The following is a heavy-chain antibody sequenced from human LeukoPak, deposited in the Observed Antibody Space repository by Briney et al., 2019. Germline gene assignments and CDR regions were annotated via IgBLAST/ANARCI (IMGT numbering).Heavy chain of an antibody. V-gene: IGHV4-30-2*01. Sequence: SETLSLTCAVSGGSISSGGYSWSWIRQPPGKGLEWIGYIYHSGSTYYNPSLKSRVTISVDRSKNQFSLKLSSVTAADTAVYYCARGTYDSGNYYYGMDVWGQGTTVTVSS. J-gene: IGHJ6*02. CDR2: IYHSGST. CDR1: GGSISSGGYS. D-gene: IGHD5-12*01. CDR3: ARGTYDSGNYYYGMDV.